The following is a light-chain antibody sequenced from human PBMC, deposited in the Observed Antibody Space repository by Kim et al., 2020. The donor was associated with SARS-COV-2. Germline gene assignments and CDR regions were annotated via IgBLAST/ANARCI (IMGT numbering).Light chain of an antibody. V-gene: IGKV3-11*01. CDR2: DAS. Sequence: EIVLTQSPAILSLSPGERATLSCRASQSVSSDLGWYQLKPGQAPRLLIYDASTRATGIPARFSGSGSGTDFTLTISSLEPEDFAVYYCQQRHDWPPLTFGGGTTVEIK. J-gene: IGKJ4*01. CDR1: QSVSSD. CDR3: QQRHDWPPLT.